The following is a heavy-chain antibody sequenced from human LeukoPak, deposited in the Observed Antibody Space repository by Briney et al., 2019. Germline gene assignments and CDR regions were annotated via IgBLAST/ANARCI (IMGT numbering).Heavy chain of an antibody. CDR3: ARDCSGGSCYDALDA. D-gene: IGHD2-15*01. CDR2: IYNRGST. J-gene: IGHJ3*01. Sequence: PSQTLSLTCTLSGGSINRDDYYWSGIRQPPGKGRVGMGYIYNRGSTYYNPSPKSRVTITLDTSRNHFSLRLSSVTAAATAMYYCARDCSGGSCYDALDAWGQGTMVTVSS. V-gene: IGHV4-30-4*01. CDR1: GGSINRDDYY.